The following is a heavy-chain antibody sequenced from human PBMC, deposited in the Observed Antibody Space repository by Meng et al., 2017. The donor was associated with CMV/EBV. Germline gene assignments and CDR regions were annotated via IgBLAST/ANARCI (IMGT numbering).Heavy chain of an antibody. J-gene: IGHJ4*02. CDR1: GGTFSSYA. CDR3: ARVCGGSCFDY. CDR2: IIPIFGTA. Sequence: QLVLYGAAVRKPGSSVQASCQASGGTFSSYAISWVRQAPGQGLEWMGGIIPIFGTANYAQKFQGRVTITADESTSTAYMELSSLRSEDTAVYYCARVCGGSCFDYWGQGTLVTVSS. D-gene: IGHD2-15*01. V-gene: IGHV1-69*12.